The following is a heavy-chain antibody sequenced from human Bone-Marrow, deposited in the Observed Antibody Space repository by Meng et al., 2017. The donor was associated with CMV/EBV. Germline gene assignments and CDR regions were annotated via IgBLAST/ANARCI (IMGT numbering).Heavy chain of an antibody. CDR2: MREDGSEK. CDR3: SKGGHLDY. J-gene: IGHJ4*02. Sequence: GGSLRLSCAASGFSFSTYWMSWVRQAPGKWLEWVANMREDGSEKYYVDSVKGRFTISRDNAKNSLYLQMNSLRAEDTAVYYCSKGGHLDYWGQGTLVTGSS. V-gene: IGHV3-7*01. CDR1: GFSFSTYW. D-gene: IGHD2-15*01.